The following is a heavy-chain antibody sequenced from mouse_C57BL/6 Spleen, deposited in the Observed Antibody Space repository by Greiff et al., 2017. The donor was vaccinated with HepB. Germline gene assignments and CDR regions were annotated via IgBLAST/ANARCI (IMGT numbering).Heavy chain of an antibody. V-gene: IGHV5-6*01. J-gene: IGHJ4*01. D-gene: IGHD1-1*01. CDR1: GFTFSSYG. CDR3: IITTVVAGAMDY. Sequence: EVQLVESGGDLVKPGGSLKLSCAASGFTFSSYGMSWVRQTPDKRLEWVATISSGGSYTYYPDSVKGRFTISRDNAKNTLYLQMSSLKSEDTAMYYCIITTVVAGAMDYWGQGTSVTVSS. CDR2: ISSGGSYT.